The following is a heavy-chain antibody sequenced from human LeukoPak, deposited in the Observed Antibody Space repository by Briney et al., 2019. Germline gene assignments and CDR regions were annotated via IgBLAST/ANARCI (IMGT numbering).Heavy chain of an antibody. CDR1: GGSISSHY. D-gene: IGHD6-19*01. CDR3: ARLSGVAVAGRGFDY. V-gene: IGHV4-59*11. Sequence: SETLSLTCTVSGGSISSHYWSWIRQPPGKGLEWVGDIYYSGSTHYNHSLKSRVLISVDTSKTQFSLKLSSVTAADTAVYYCARLSGVAVAGRGFDYWGQGPLVTVSS. J-gene: IGHJ4*02. CDR2: IYYSGST.